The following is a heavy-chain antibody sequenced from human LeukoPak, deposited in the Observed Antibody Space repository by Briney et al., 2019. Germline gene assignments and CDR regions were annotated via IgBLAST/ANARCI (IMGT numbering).Heavy chain of an antibody. D-gene: IGHD6-19*01. J-gene: IGHJ4*02. Sequence: ASVKVSCKASGYTFTSYDINWVRQATGQGLEWMGWMNPNSANTGYAQKFQGRVTITADKSRSTAYMELSSLRSEDTAVYYCARGDSSGWYGGYEDYWGQGTLVTVSS. CDR3: ARGDSSGWYGGYEDY. CDR1: GYTFTSYD. CDR2: MNPNSANT. V-gene: IGHV1-8*03.